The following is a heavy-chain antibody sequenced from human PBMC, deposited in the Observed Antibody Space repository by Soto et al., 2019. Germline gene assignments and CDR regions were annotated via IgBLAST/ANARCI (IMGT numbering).Heavy chain of an antibody. V-gene: IGHV3-21*01. CDR2: ISSTSTFI. CDR3: ARGETTGTPLLDY. J-gene: IGHJ4*02. CDR1: GFTFSSYT. Sequence: EVHLVESGGGLVKPGGSLRVSCAASGFTFSSYTMNWVRQAPGKGLEWVSSISSTSTFIYYADSMKGRITISRDNAENSLYLLRNTLRSEDTAVYYCARGETTGTPLLDYWGQVTLVTVSS. D-gene: IGHD1-1*01.